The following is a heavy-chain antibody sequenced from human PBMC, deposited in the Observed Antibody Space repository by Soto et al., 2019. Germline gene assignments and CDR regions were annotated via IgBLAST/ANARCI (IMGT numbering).Heavy chain of an antibody. V-gene: IGHV4-30-2*01. CDR1: GGSISGTTYS. CDR2: IYDSGNT. J-gene: IGHJ4*02. CDR3: ARGQGAAAGHSNFDY. D-gene: IGHD6-13*01. Sequence: SETLSLTCAGSGGSISGTTYSWSWIRQPPGKGLEWIGYIYDSGNTYYNPSLKSQFSISVDRSKNQFSLKLSSVTAADTAVYYCARGQGAAAGHSNFDYWGQGALVTVSS.